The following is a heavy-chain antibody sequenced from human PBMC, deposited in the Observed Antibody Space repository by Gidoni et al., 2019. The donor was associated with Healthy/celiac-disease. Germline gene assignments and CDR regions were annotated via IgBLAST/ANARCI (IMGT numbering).Heavy chain of an antibody. V-gene: IGHV4-34*01. D-gene: IGHD6-19*01. Sequence: QVQLQQWGAGLLKPSETLSLTCAVYGGSFSGYYWSWLRQPPGKGLEWIGEINHSGSTNYNPSLKSRVTISVDTSKNQFSLKLSSVTAADTAVYYCARAKIAVAATGYFDLWGRGTLVTVSS. J-gene: IGHJ2*01. CDR1: GGSFSGYY. CDR2: INHSGST. CDR3: ARAKIAVAATGYFDL.